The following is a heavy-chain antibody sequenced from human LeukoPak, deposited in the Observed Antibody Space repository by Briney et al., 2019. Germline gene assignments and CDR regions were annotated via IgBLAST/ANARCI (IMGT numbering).Heavy chain of an antibody. V-gene: IGHV4-4*07. CDR2: IYSSGNT. CDR1: GGSITSYY. CDR3: ARRYCSSTTCYGYFDY. J-gene: IGHJ4*02. D-gene: IGHD2-2*01. Sequence: SETLSLTCTVSGGSITSYYWSWIRQPAGKGLEWIGRIYSSGNTNYNPSLKSRVTMSVDTSKNRFSLKLSSVTAADTAVYYCARRYCSSTTCYGYFDYWGQGTLVTVSS.